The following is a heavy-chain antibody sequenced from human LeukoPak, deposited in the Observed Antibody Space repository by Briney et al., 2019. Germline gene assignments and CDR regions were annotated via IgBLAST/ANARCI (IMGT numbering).Heavy chain of an antibody. V-gene: IGHV1-18*01. D-gene: IGHD3-22*01. CDR1: GYTFTSYG. CDR2: ISAYNGNT. J-gene: IGHJ4*02. Sequence: WASVKVSCKASGYTFTSYGISWVRQAPGQGLEWMGWISAYNGNTNYAQKLQGRVTMTTDTSTSTAYMELRSLRSDDTAVYYCARDLYGYYYDSSGYYFRYWGQGTLVTVSS. CDR3: ARDLYGYYYDSSGYYFRY.